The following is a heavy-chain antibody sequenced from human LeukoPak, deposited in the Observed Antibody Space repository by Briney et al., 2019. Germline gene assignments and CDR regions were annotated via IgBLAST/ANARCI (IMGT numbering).Heavy chain of an antibody. Sequence: GGSLRLSCAVSGFTFSSYWMHWVRQAPGKGLVWVSHIKTDGSTTAYADSVKGRFTISRDNAKNTLYLQMNSLRAEDTGVYYCARDLGLLLLGYYYGMDVWGQGTTVTVSS. CDR3: ARDLGLLLLGYYYGMDV. D-gene: IGHD2-15*01. V-gene: IGHV3-74*01. CDR2: IKTDGSTT. J-gene: IGHJ6*02. CDR1: GFTFSSYW.